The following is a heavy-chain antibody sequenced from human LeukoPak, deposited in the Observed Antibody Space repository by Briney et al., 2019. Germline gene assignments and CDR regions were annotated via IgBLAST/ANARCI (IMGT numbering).Heavy chain of an antibody. CDR2: INRSGST. Sequence: KTSETLSLTCAVYGGSFSGYYWSWIRQPPGKGLEWIGEINRSGSTNYNPSLESRVTISEDTSKNQFSLKLSSVTAADTAVYYCVRGTNDSSGYYLYYFDYWGQGTLVTVSS. CDR1: GGSFSGYY. J-gene: IGHJ4*02. V-gene: IGHV4-34*01. CDR3: VRGTNDSSGYYLYYFDY. D-gene: IGHD3-22*01.